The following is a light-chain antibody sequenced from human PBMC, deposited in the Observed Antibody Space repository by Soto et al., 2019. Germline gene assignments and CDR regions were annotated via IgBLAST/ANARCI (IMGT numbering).Light chain of an antibody. CDR1: QTISTW. CDR2: DAS. CDR3: QQYSSFSRT. Sequence: IQMTQSPSALSASVEDRVTITCRASQTISTWLAWYQQKPGKAPELLIYDASTLESGVPSRFSGSGSGTEFSLTISSLQPDDFATFYCQQYSSFSRTFGQVAKVAIK. J-gene: IGKJ1*01. V-gene: IGKV1-5*01.